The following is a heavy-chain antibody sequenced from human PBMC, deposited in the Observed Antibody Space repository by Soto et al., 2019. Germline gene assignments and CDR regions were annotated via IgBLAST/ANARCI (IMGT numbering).Heavy chain of an antibody. CDR1: GFTFSSYS. D-gene: IGHD2-2*01. CDR2: ISSSSSYI. Sequence: EVQLLESGGGFVQPGGSLRLSCAASGFTFSSYSMNWVRQAPGKGLEWVSSISSSSSYIYYADSVKGRFTISRDNAKNSLYLQMNSLRAEDTAVYYCARESRQLLRSEGWFDPWGQGTLVTVSS. J-gene: IGHJ5*02. V-gene: IGHV3-21*01. CDR3: ARESRQLLRSEGWFDP.